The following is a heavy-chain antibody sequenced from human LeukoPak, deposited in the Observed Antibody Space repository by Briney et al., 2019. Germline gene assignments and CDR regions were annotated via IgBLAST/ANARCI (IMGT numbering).Heavy chain of an antibody. CDR2: IYYSGST. CDR3: ARSTPSGYSYGSFNY. D-gene: IGHD5-18*01. V-gene: IGHV4-59*12. Sequence: PSETLSLTCTVSGGSISSYYWSWIRQPPGKGLEWIGYIYYSGSTYYNPSLKSRLTISVDTSRNQFSLKLISVTAADTAVYYCARSTPSGYSYGSFNYWGQGTLVTVSS. J-gene: IGHJ4*02. CDR1: GGSISSYY.